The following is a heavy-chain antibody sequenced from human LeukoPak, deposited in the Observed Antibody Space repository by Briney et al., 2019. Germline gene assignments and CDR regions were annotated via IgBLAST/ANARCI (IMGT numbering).Heavy chain of an antibody. J-gene: IGHJ4*02. V-gene: IGHV3-30-3*01. CDR1: GFTFSSYA. Sequence: PGGSLRLSCAASGFTFSSYAMHWVRQAPGKGLEWVAVISYDGSNKYYADSVKGRFTISRDNSKNTLYLQMNSLRAEDTAVYYCARGYSSSWYLDYWGQGTLVTVSS. D-gene: IGHD6-13*01. CDR3: ARGYSSSWYLDY. CDR2: ISYDGSNK.